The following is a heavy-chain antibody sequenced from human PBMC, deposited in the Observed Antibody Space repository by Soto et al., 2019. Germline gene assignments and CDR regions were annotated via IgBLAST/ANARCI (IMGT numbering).Heavy chain of an antibody. CDR2: ISGSGVNA. J-gene: IGHJ2*01. D-gene: IGHD1-1*01. V-gene: IGHV3-20*01. Sequence: EVQLVESGGSVIRPGGSLRLSCAASGFAFQNHGMAWVRQVPGKGLEWVAGISGSGVNAGYADSVKGRFTISRDNGDNSLYLEISNLGVEDTALYHCARKPHWQYWYFDLWGRGTLVTVSS. CDR1: GFAFQNHG. CDR3: ARKPHWQYWYFDL.